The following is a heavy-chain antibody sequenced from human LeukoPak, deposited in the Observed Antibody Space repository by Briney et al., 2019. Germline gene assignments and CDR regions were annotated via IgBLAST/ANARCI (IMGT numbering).Heavy chain of an antibody. CDR2: ISYDGSNK. J-gene: IGHJ4*02. CDR1: GFAFSSYA. CDR3: ARDGFSYGSGSYYKY. V-gene: IGHV3-30*04. D-gene: IGHD3-10*01. Sequence: SGGSLRLSSAASGFAFSSYAMHWVRQAPGKGLEWVAVISYDGSNKYYADSVKGRFTISRDNSKNTLYLQMNSLRAEDTAVYYCARDGFSYGSGSYYKYWGQGTLVTVSS.